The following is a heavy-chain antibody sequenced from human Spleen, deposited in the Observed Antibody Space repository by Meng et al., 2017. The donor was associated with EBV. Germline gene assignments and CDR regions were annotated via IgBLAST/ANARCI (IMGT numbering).Heavy chain of an antibody. D-gene: IGHD3-10*01. CDR2: IHPSDGST. CDR3: ASLGVYGSGSFGIDC. Sequence: AEVRKPGAALTVSCQASGHTFTSYHIRWVRQAPGQGLEWMGMIHPSDGSTNYAQNVQGRVTMTRDTSKSTVYLELSSLGFEDTAVYYCASLGVYGSGSFGIDCWGQGSLVTVSS. V-gene: IGHV1-46*01. J-gene: IGHJ4*02. CDR1: GHTFTSYH.